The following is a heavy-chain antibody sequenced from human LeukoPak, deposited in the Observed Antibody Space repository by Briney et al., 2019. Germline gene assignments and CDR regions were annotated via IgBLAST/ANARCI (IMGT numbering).Heavy chain of an antibody. CDR1: GVSISTYY. Sequence: PSETLSLTCTVSGVSISTYYWTWIRQPPGKQLEWIGYMHYSGSSNYNPSLKSRVAISVDTAKNQFSLKLSSVTAADTAVYYCARARGYSGYAYFDYWGQGTLVTVSS. J-gene: IGHJ4*02. CDR3: ARARGYSGYAYFDY. D-gene: IGHD5-12*01. V-gene: IGHV4-59*01. CDR2: MHYSGSS.